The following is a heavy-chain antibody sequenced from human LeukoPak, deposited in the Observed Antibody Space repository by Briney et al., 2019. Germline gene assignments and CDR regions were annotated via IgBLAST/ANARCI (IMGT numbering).Heavy chain of an antibody. CDR1: GFTFSSYG. V-gene: IGHV3-33*08. J-gene: IGHJ3*02. CDR3: ARDANAFDI. CDR2: IWYDGSNK. Sequence: GRSLRLSCAASGFTFSSYGMHWVRQAPGKGLEWVAAIWYDGSNKYYADSVKGRFTISRDNSKNTLYLQMNSLRAEDTAVYYCARDANAFDIWGQGTMVTVSS.